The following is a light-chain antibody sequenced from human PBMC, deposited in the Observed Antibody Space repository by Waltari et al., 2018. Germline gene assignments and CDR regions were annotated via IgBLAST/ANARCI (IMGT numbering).Light chain of an antibody. CDR1: QSVGSN. Sequence: ATLSVSLGERATLSCRASQSVGSNYLAWYQQTPGQAPRLLISSASTRATGVPARFSGSGSGTEFTLTISSLQSEDFAIYYCQQYNNWPWTFGQGTKVEI. CDR2: SAS. J-gene: IGKJ1*01. CDR3: QQYNNWPWT. V-gene: IGKV3-15*01.